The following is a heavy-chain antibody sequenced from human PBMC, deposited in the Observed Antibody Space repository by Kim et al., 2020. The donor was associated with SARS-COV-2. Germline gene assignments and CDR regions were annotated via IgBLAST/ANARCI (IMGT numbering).Heavy chain of an antibody. CDR2: TSAGNGNT. D-gene: IGHD3-10*01. V-gene: IGHV1-3*01. J-gene: IGHJ4*02. Sequence: ASVKVSCKASGYTFTSYTLHWVRQAPGQRLEWMGWTSAGNGNTKYSQNFQGRVTITRDTSASTTYMELSSLRSEDTAVYYCARWQPSSGFDYWGQGTLVT. CDR3: ARWQPSSGFDY. CDR1: GYTFTSYT.